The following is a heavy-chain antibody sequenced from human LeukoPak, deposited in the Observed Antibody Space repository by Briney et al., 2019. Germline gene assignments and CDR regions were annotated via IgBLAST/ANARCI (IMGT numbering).Heavy chain of an antibody. J-gene: IGHJ4*02. CDR2: ISSSSSYI. Sequence: GGSLRLSCAASGFTFSSYSTNWVRQAPGKGLEWVSSISSSSSYIYYADSVKGRFTISRDNAKNSLYLQMNSLRAEDTAVYYCARGPRTNFDYWGQGTLVTVSS. CDR3: ARGPRTNFDY. V-gene: IGHV3-21*01. CDR1: GFTFSSYS. D-gene: IGHD1-14*01.